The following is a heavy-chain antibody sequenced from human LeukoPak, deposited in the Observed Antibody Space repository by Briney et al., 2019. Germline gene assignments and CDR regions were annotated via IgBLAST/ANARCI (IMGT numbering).Heavy chain of an antibody. D-gene: IGHD3-9*01. Sequence: ASVNVSCKASGYIFTGYYIHWVRQAPGQGLEWMGWISPNSGGTNYAQKFQGRVTMTRDTSISTAYMELSRLRSDDTAVYYCAKGRTYYDILTGYYYYYYGMDVWGQGTTVTVSS. CDR2: ISPNSGGT. CDR3: AKGRTYYDILTGYYYYYYGMDV. V-gene: IGHV1-2*02. J-gene: IGHJ6*02. CDR1: GYIFTGYY.